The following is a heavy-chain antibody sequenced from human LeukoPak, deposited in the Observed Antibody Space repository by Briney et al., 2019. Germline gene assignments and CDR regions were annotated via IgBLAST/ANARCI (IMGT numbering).Heavy chain of an antibody. CDR1: GFTFSDYY. CDR2: ISSSSTYT. J-gene: IGHJ4*02. V-gene: IGHV3-11*06. D-gene: IGHD6-19*01. CDR3: ARGAPGYSSGWYAY. Sequence: PGGSLRLSCAASGFTFSDYYMRWVRQAPGKGLEGVSYISSSSTYTNYADSVKGRFTIPRDNAKNSLHLQMDSLRPEDTAVYYCARGAPGYSSGWYAYWGQGTLLTVSS.